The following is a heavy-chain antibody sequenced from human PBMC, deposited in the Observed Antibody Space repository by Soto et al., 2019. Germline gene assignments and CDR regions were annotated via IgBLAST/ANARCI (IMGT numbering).Heavy chain of an antibody. J-gene: IGHJ5*02. Sequence: PSETLSLTCAVYGGSFSGYYWSWIRQPPGKGLEWIGEINHSGSTNYNPSLMSRVTISVDTSKNQFSLKLSSVTAADTAVYYCARGLLSSWYQGNWFDPWGQGTLVTVSS. V-gene: IGHV4-34*01. CDR2: INHSGST. D-gene: IGHD6-13*01. CDR3: ARGLLSSWYQGNWFDP. CDR1: GGSFSGYY.